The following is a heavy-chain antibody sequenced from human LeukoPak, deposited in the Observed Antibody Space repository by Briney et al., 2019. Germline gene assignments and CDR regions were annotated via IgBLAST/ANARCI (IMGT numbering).Heavy chain of an antibody. V-gene: IGHV3-21*01. Sequence: GGSLRLSCAASGFTFSSYGMNWARQAPGKGLEWVSSISTTSSYIYYADSVKGRFTISRDNAKNSLSLQMNSLGAEDTAVCYCARASWSYVKYIDVWGKGTTVTVSS. CDR1: GFTFSSYG. CDR3: ARASWSYVKYIDV. J-gene: IGHJ6*03. CDR2: ISTTSSYI. D-gene: IGHD3-10*02.